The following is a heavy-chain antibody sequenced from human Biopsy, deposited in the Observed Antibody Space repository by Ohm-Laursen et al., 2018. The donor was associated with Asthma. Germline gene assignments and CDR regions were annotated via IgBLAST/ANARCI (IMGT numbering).Heavy chain of an antibody. CDR1: GYTFNSAA. CDR3: ARGVDYSHYYGIDV. D-gene: IGHD3-10*01. Sequence: SSVKLSCKASGYTFNSAAITWVRQAPGQGLGWMGWISVYNGNTKVAQKLQDRVTMITDTSTSTAYMELRSLRSDDTAVYFCARGVDYSHYYGIDVWGQGTTVTVS. J-gene: IGHJ6*02. CDR2: ISVYNGNT. V-gene: IGHV1-18*01.